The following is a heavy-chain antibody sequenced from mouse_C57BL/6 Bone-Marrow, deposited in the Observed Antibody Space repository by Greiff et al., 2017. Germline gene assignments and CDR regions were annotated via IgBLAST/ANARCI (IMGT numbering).Heavy chain of an antibody. V-gene: IGHV6-3*01. Sequence: DVMLVESGGGLVQPGGSMKLSCVASGLTFSNYWMNWVRQSPEKGLEWVAQIRLKSDNYATHYAESVKGRFTISRDDSKSSVYLQMNNLRAEDTGIYYCTLFMDYWGQGTSVTVSS. J-gene: IGHJ4*01. CDR1: GLTFSNYW. CDR2: IRLKSDNYAT. CDR3: TLFMDY.